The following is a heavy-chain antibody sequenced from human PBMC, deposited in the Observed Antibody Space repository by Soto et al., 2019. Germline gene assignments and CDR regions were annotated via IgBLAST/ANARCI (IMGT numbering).Heavy chain of an antibody. Sequence: QVQLQESGPGLVKPSQTLSLTCTVSGGSISSGDYYWSWIRQPPGKGLEWIGYIYYSGTTYDNPSLKSRVTISVDTSKNQFSLKLSSVTAADTAVYYCARVLDDYGGKQFYYYYGMDVWGQGTTVTVSS. CDR3: ARVLDDYGGKQFYYYYGMDV. V-gene: IGHV4-30-4*01. CDR2: IYYSGTT. CDR1: GGSISSGDYY. J-gene: IGHJ6*02. D-gene: IGHD4-17*01.